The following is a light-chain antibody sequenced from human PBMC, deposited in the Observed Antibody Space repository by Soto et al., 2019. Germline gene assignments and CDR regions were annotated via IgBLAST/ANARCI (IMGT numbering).Light chain of an antibody. J-gene: IGLJ1*01. Sequence: QLVLTQSPSASASLGASVKLTCTLSSGHSSYAIAWHQQQPEKGPRYFMKLNSDGSHSKGDGIPDRFSGSSSGAERYLPISSLQSEDEADYYCQTWGTGIQVFGTGTKLTVL. CDR3: QTWGTGIQV. V-gene: IGLV4-69*01. CDR1: SGHSSYA. CDR2: LNSDGSH.